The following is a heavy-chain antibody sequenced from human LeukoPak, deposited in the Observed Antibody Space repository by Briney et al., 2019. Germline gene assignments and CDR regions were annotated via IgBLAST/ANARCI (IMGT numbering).Heavy chain of an antibody. Sequence: GGSLRLSFAASGFNFRNAWMTCVRQAPGKGLELVGRIYRNTDGGTTDYAESVKGRFTISRDNSKNTLYLQMNSLKTEDTAVYYCPTDSYCSTTTCYASSNYYYGLDAWGQGTSVTVSS. CDR2: IYRNTDGGTT. V-gene: IGHV3-15*05. D-gene: IGHD2-2*01. CDR1: GFNFRNAW. CDR3: PTDSYCSTTTCYASSNYYYGLDA. J-gene: IGHJ6*02.